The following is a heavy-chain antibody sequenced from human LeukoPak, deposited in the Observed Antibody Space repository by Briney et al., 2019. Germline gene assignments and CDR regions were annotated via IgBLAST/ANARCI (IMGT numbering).Heavy chain of an antibody. V-gene: IGHV4-30-4*08. CDR2: IYYSGST. D-gene: IGHD2-21*01. CDR3: ARGVYCGGDCYWCDP. CDR1: GYSISSGYY. J-gene: IGHJ5*02. Sequence: PSETLSLTCTVSGYSISSGYYWSWIRQPPGKGLEWIGYIYYSGSTYYNPSLKSRVTISVDTSKNQFSLKLSSVTAADTAVYYCARGVYCGGDCYWCDPWGQGTLVTVSS.